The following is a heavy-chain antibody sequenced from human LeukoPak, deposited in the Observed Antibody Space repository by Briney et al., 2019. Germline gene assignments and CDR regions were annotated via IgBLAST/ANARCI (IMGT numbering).Heavy chain of an antibody. J-gene: IGHJ3*02. Sequence: SETLSLTCTVSGGSTSSGDYYWSWIRQPPGKGLECIGYIYYSGSTYYNPSLKSRVTISVDTSKNQFALKLSSVTAADTAVYYCARAPAPPLIVVVRRNLVSYAFDIWGQGTMVTVSS. CDR3: ARAPAPPLIVVVRRNLVSYAFDI. CDR2: IYYSGST. CDR1: GGSTSSGDYY. V-gene: IGHV4-30-4*08. D-gene: IGHD3-22*01.